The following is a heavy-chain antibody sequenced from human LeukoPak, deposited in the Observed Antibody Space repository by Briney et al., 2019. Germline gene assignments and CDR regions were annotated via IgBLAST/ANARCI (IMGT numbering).Heavy chain of an antibody. CDR1: GGTFSSYA. Sequence: SVKVSCKASGGTFSSYAISWVRQAPGQGLEWMGRIIPILGIANYAQKFQGRVTITADKSTSTAYMELSSLRSEDTAVYYCARGYYGSSGYYPYWGQGTLVTVSS. CDR2: IIPILGIA. J-gene: IGHJ4*02. CDR3: ARGYYGSSGYYPY. D-gene: IGHD3-22*01. V-gene: IGHV1-69*04.